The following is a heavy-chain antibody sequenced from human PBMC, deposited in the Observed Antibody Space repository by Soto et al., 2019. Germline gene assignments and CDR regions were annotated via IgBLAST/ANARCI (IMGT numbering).Heavy chain of an antibody. V-gene: IGHV1-46*04. CDR1: GYTFTNYY. CDR2: INPSARSA. D-gene: IGHD1-1*01. Sequence: ASVKVSCKASGYTFTNYYLHWVRQAPGQGLEWVGMINPSARSASYAQKLRGRLTMDRDTSTATVYMELSRLTFEDTAVYFCARDNSAANGVLDHWGQGTLVTVSS. J-gene: IGHJ4*02. CDR3: ARDNSAANGVLDH.